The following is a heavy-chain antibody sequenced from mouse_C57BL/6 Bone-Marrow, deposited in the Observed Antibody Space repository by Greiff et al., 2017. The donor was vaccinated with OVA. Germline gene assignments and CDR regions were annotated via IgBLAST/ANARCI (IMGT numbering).Heavy chain of an antibody. V-gene: IGHV1-64*01. Sequence: VQLQQPGAELVKPGASVKLSCKASGYTFTSYWMHWVKQRPGQGLEWIGMIHPNSGSTNYNEKFKSKATLTVDKSSSTAYMQLSSLTSEDSAVYYCARRGNYFYYFDYWGQGTTLTVSS. CDR3: ARRGNYFYYFDY. J-gene: IGHJ2*01. D-gene: IGHD2-1*01. CDR1: GYTFTSYW. CDR2: IHPNSGST.